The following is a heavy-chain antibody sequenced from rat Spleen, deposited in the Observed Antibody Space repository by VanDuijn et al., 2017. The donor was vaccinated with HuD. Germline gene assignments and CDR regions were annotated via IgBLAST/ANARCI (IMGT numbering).Heavy chain of an antibody. CDR3: ARADVAAISTDGI. J-gene: IGHJ2*01. CDR1: GFTFKNYW. Sequence: EVQLVESGGGLVQPGGSLRLSCVASGFTFKNYWMTWIRQAPGKGLEWVASITNASGRTYYPDSVKGRFTISRDTAQNTLYLQMNSLQTEDTATYFCARADVAAISTDGIWGQGIMVTVSS. V-gene: IGHV5-31*01. CDR2: ITNASGRT. D-gene: IGHD1-2*01.